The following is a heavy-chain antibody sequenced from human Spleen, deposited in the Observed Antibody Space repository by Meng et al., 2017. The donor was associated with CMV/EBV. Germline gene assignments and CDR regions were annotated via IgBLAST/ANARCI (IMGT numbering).Heavy chain of an antibody. Sequence: LSLTCAASGFTFSSYSMNWVRQAPGKGLEWVSSISSSSSYIYYADSVKGRFTISRDNAKNSLYLQMNSLRAEDTAVYYCARDPATNSGSYYVARYYFDYWGQGTLVTVSS. V-gene: IGHV3-21*01. J-gene: IGHJ4*02. CDR3: ARDPATNSGSYYVARYYFDY. CDR2: ISSSSSYI. CDR1: GFTFSSYS. D-gene: IGHD1-26*01.